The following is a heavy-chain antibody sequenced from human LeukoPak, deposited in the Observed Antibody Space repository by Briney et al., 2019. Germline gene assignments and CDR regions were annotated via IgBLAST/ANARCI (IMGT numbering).Heavy chain of an antibody. D-gene: IGHD6-13*01. J-gene: IGHJ4*02. V-gene: IGHV4-59*08. CDR2: IYYSGST. Sequence: SETLSLTCTISGGSINNYYWNWIRQPPGKGLEWIGYIYYSGSTNYNPALKSRVTISVDTSKNQFSLKLNSVTAADTAVYYCARQGGYSSSPDFWGQGTLVTVSP. CDR1: GGSINNYY. CDR3: ARQGGYSSSPDF.